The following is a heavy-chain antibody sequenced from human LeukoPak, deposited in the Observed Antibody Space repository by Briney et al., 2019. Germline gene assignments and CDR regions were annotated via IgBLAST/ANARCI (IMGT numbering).Heavy chain of an antibody. D-gene: IGHD2-15*01. CDR2: IYTSGST. CDR1: GGSISSNSYY. V-gene: IGHV4-61*02. CDR3: ARDSPPAYCSGGSCYFDY. Sequence: SETLSLTCTVSGGSISSNSYYWSWIRQPAGKGVEWIGRIYTSGSTDYNPSLKSRVTISKDTSKNEFSLKLSSVTAADTAVYYCARDSPPAYCSGGSCYFDYWGQGTLVTVSS. J-gene: IGHJ4*02.